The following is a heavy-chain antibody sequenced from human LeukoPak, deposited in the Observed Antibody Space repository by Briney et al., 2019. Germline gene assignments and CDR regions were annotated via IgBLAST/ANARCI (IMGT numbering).Heavy chain of an antibody. D-gene: IGHD5-18*01. CDR3: ASGYGVFRY. CDR2: ISSSATST. CDR1: GFTFSSYA. Sequence: GGSLRLSCAASGFTFSSYAMSWVRQAPGKGLEWVSAISSSATSTYYADSVKGRFTISRDNSKNTLYLRMDSLRAEDTAVYYCASGYGVFRYWGQGTLVTVSS. V-gene: IGHV3-23*01. J-gene: IGHJ4*02.